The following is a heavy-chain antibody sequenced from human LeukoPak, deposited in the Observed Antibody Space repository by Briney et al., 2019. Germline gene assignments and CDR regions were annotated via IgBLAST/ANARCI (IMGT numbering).Heavy chain of an antibody. Sequence: PGGSLRLSCAASGFTVSNNFMSWVRQAPGKGLEWVSIIYSGGTTKSADSVRGRFTVSRDNAKNTVYLQMSSLRAEDTAVYYCASNFESSGYYSCWGQGILVTVSS. J-gene: IGHJ4*02. CDR1: GFTVSNNF. V-gene: IGHV3-53*01. D-gene: IGHD3-22*01. CDR3: ASNFESSGYYSC. CDR2: IYSGGTT.